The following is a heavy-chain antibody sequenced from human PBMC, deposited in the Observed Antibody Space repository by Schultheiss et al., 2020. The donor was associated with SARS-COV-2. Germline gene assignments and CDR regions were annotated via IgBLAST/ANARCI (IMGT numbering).Heavy chain of an antibody. J-gene: IGHJ4*02. V-gene: IGHV1-18*01. D-gene: IGHD3-10*01. CDR2: ISAYNGNT. CDR1: GYTFTSYG. CDR3: ARSPTVRGPAGNDY. Sequence: ASVKVSCKASGYTFTSYGISWVRQAPGQGLEWMGWISAYNGNTNYAQKLQGRVTMTTDTSTSTVYMELSSLRSEDTAVYYCARSPTVRGPAGNDYWGQGTLVTVSS.